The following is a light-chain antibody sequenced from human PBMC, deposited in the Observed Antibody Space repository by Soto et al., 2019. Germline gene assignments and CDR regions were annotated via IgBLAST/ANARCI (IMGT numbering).Light chain of an antibody. CDR1: ALPKQY. CDR2: KDS. CDR3: QSADSSGTSGV. J-gene: IGLJ3*02. V-gene: IGLV3-25*03. Sequence: SYELTQPPSVSVSPGQTARITCSGDALPKQYAYWYQQKTGQAPVLVIYKDSERPSGIPERFSGSSSGTTVTLTISGVQAEDEADYYCQSADSSGTSGVFGGGTKLTVL.